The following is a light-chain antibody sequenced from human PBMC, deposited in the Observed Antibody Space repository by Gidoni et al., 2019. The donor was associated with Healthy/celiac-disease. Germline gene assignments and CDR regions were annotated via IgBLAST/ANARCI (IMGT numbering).Light chain of an antibody. CDR3: QQYGNSPRT. CDR2: GAS. V-gene: IGKV3-20*01. Sequence: EIVLTQSPGTLSLSTGERATLSCRASKSVSSIDLSWYQQKPGQAPRLLIDGASSRATGIPDRFSGSGSGTDFTLTISRLEPEDFAVYYCQQYGNSPRTFGQGTKVEIK. J-gene: IGKJ1*01. CDR1: KSVSSID.